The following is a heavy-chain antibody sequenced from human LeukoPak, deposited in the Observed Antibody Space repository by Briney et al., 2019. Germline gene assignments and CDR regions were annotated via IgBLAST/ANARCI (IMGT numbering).Heavy chain of an antibody. J-gene: IGHJ1*01. D-gene: IGHD6-19*01. CDR2: VSGSGAST. V-gene: IGHV3-23*01. Sequence: GGSLRLSCAASGFRFITYAINWVRQAPGEGLEWVSSVSGSGASTYYADSVKGRFTISRDNSNYTVYLQMTSLRAEDTALYYCAKDWYSSGSGYFQNWGQGTLVIVSS. CDR1: GFRFITYA. CDR3: AKDWYSSGSGYFQN.